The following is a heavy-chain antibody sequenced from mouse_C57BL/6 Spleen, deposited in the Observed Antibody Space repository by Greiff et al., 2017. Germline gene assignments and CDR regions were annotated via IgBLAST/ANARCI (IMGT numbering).Heavy chain of an antibody. J-gene: IGHJ4*01. V-gene: IGHV2-2*01. Sequence: QVQLQQSGPGLVQPSQSLSITCTVSGFSLTSYGVHWVRQSPGKGLEWLGVIWSGGSTDYNAAFISRLSISKDNSKSQVFFKMNRLQAEDTAIYDCARNPPTAQATGDYWGQGTSVTVSS. D-gene: IGHD3-2*02. CDR2: IWSGGST. CDR3: ARNPPTAQATGDY. CDR1: GFSLTSYG.